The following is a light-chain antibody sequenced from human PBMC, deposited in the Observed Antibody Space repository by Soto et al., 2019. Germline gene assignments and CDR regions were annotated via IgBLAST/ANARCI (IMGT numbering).Light chain of an antibody. Sequence: LDHPASVSGSPGQSITISCTGTSSDVGGYNFVSWYQQHPGKSPKLMIYDVSNRPSGVSDRFSGSKSGNTASLTISGLQAEDEADYYCSSYTSSRTYVFGTGTKVTVL. J-gene: IGLJ1*01. V-gene: IGLV2-14*01. CDR3: SSYTSSRTYV. CDR2: DVS. CDR1: SSDVGGYNF.